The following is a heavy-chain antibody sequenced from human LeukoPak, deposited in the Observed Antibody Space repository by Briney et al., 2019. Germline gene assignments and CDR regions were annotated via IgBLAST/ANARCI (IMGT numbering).Heavy chain of an antibody. D-gene: IGHD2-8*01. CDR3: ARNDGYAGYYYYYMDV. CDR2: IYTSGST. V-gene: IGHV4-4*07. Sequence: SETLSLTCTVSGGSISSYYRSWIRQPAGKGLEWIERIYTSGSTNYNPSLKSRVTMSVDTSKNQFSLKLSSVTAADTAVYYCARNDGYAGYYYYYMDVWGKGTTVTVSS. CDR1: GGSISSYY. J-gene: IGHJ6*03.